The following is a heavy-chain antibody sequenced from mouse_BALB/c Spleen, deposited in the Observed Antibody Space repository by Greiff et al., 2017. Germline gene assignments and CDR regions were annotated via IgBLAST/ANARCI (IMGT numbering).Heavy chain of an antibody. CDR1: GYTFTDYN. CDR3: ARGDGYYEGIAY. D-gene: IGHD2-3*01. CDR2: IYPYNGGT. J-gene: IGHJ3*01. Sequence: DVKLQESGPELVKPGASVKISCKASGYTFTDYNMHWVKQSHGKSLEWIGYIYPYNGGTGYNQKFKSKATLTVDNSSSTAYMELRSLTSEDSAVYYCARGDGYYEGIAYWGQGTLVTVSA. V-gene: IGHV1S29*02.